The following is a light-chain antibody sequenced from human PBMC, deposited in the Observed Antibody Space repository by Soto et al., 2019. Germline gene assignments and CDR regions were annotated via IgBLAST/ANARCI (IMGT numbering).Light chain of an antibody. V-gene: IGKV3-15*01. Sequence: EIVMTQSPATLSVSPGERATLSCSASQSVGSNLAWYQQKPGQAPRLLIYGASPRATGIPARFSGSGSGTEFTLTISSLQSEDFAIYFCQQYNNWPPDRTFGQGTKVEIK. CDR2: GAS. J-gene: IGKJ1*01. CDR1: QSVGSN. CDR3: QQYNNWPPDRT.